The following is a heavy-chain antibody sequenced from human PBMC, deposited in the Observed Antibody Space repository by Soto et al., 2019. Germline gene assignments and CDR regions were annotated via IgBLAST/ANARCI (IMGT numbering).Heavy chain of an antibody. D-gene: IGHD5-12*01. CDR2: INHSGST. Sequence: QVQLQQWGAGLLKPSETLSLTCAVYGGSFSGYYWSWIRQPPGKGLEWIGEINHSGSTNYNPSLKSRVTISEDTSKNQFSLKLSSVTAADTAVYYCARVYSRGHYFDYWGQGTLVTVSS. J-gene: IGHJ4*02. CDR3: ARVYSRGHYFDY. V-gene: IGHV4-34*01. CDR1: GGSFSGYY.